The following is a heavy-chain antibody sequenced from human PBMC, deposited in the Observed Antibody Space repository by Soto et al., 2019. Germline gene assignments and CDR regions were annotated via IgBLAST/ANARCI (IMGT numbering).Heavy chain of an antibody. CDR1: GFTFSSYA. Sequence: GGSLRLSCAASGFTFSSYAMSWVRQAPGKGLEWVSAISGSGGSTYYADSVKGRFTISRDNSKNTLYLQMNSLRAEDTAVYYCAKRSSPYDYIWGSPPLYFDYWGQGTLVTVSS. D-gene: IGHD3-16*01. J-gene: IGHJ4*02. CDR3: AKRSSPYDYIWGSPPLYFDY. CDR2: ISGSGGST. V-gene: IGHV3-23*01.